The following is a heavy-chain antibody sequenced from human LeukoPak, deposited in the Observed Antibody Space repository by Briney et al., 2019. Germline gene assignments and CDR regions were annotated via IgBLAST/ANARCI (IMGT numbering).Heavy chain of an antibody. D-gene: IGHD6-13*01. CDR2: ISAYNGNT. CDR1: GYTLTSYG. V-gene: IGHV1-18*01. J-gene: IGHJ5*02. CDR3: ARVTEYSSSWYGDGWFDP. Sequence: GASVKVSCKASGYTLTSYGISWVRQAPGQGLEWMGWISAYNGNTNYAQKLQGRVTMTTDTSTSTAYMELRSLRSDDTAVYYCARVTEYSSSWYGDGWFDPWGQGTLVTVSS.